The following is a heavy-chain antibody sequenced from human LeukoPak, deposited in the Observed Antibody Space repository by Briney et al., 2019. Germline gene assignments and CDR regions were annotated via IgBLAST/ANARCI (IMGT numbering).Heavy chain of an antibody. V-gene: IGHV1-3*01. J-gene: IGHJ5*02. Sequence: GATVKVSCKASGYTFTSFAMHWVRQAPGQRLEWMGWINADNGYTKYSQKFQGRLTITRDTSASTAYMELSSLRSEDTAVYYCARDGLVVVPLAMEYRNWFDPWGQGTLVTVSS. CDR1: GYTFTSFA. CDR3: ARDGLVVVPLAMEYRNWFDP. D-gene: IGHD2-2*01. CDR2: INADNGYT.